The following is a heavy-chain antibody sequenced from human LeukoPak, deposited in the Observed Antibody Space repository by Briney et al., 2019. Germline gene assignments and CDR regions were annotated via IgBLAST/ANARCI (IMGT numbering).Heavy chain of an antibody. CDR2: IYYSGST. V-gene: IGHV4-61*01. CDR3: ARLYSSGWYFDY. J-gene: IGHJ4*02. CDR1: GGSVSSGSYY. D-gene: IGHD6-19*01. Sequence: SETLSLTCTVSGGSVSSGSYYWSCIRQPPGKGLEWIGYIYYSGSTNYNPSLKRRVTISVDTSKNQFSLMLSSVTAADTAVYYCARLYSSGWYFDYWGQGTLVTVSS.